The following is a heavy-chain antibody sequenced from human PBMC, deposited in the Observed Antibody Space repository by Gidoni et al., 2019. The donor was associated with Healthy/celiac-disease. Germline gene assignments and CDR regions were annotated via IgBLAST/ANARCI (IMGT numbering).Heavy chain of an antibody. CDR2: IIPILGIA. D-gene: IGHD2-21*02. CDR3: ASPSRVTAIPKIYYYYGMDV. CDR1: GGTFSSYA. J-gene: IGHJ6*02. Sequence: QVQLVQSGAEVKKPGSSVKVSCKASGGTFSSYAISWVRQAPGQGLEWMGRIIPILGIANYAQKFQGRVTITADKSTSTAYMELSSLRSEDTAVYYCASPSRVTAIPKIYYYYGMDVWGQGTTVTVSS. V-gene: IGHV1-69*09.